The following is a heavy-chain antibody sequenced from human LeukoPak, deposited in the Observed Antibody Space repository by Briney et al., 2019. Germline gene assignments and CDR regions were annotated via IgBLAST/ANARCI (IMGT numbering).Heavy chain of an antibody. Sequence: SETLSLTCSVSGDSITGYSWSWIRQTPGKGLEWIGYIYYNGDTHYNPSLNSRLSISVDTPNNQFSLNLRSVTAADTAVYYCARESGFYASGSRYWGQGTLVIVSS. CDR1: GDSITGYS. CDR2: IYYNGDT. CDR3: ARESGFYASGSRY. D-gene: IGHD3-10*01. V-gene: IGHV4-59*01. J-gene: IGHJ4*02.